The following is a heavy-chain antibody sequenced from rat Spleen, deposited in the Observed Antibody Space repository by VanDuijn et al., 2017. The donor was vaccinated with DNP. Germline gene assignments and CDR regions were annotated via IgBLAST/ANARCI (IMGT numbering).Heavy chain of an antibody. J-gene: IGHJ2*01. D-gene: IGHD4-3*01. CDR1: GYSITSNY. CDR2: TSYSGST. Sequence: EVQLQESGPGLVKPSQSLSLTCSVTGYSITSNYWGWIRTFQGNKMEWNGHTSYSGSTSYNPSLKSQISITRDTSKNHFFLQLNSVTTEDTATYYCARLLVRGRGYFDYWGQGVMVTVSS. V-gene: IGHV3-1*01. CDR3: ARLLVRGRGYFDY.